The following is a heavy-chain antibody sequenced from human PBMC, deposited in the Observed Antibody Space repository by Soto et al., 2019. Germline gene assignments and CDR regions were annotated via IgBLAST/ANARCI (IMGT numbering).Heavy chain of an antibody. V-gene: IGHV4-38-2*01. CDR1: SFSISSGYY. D-gene: IGHD2-2*01. CDR2: IYHSGTT. Sequence: SETLSLTCAVSSFSISSGYYWGWVRQPPGKGLEWIGSIYHSGTTNYSPSLKSRVTISIDTSKNQFSLTLRSVTAADAAVYYCASCVSTACYPPCGLQFSDLWGQGSRVTTSS. CDR3: ASCVSTACYPPCGLQFSDL. J-gene: IGHJ5*02.